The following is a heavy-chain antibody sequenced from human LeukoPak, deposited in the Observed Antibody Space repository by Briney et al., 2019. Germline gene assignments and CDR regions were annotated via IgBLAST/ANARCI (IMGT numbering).Heavy chain of an antibody. CDR1: GFTFSSYT. J-gene: IGHJ6*03. Sequence: GGSLRLSCAASGFTFSSYTMNWVRQAPGQGLEWVSFISSGSDTIYYADSVKGRFTISRDNAKNSLSLQMNSLSAEDTAVYFCARTYDHTGSHYYYYMDVWGKGTTVTVSS. CDR3: ARTYDHTGSHYYYYMDV. CDR2: ISSGSDTI. V-gene: IGHV3-48*01. D-gene: IGHD3-22*01.